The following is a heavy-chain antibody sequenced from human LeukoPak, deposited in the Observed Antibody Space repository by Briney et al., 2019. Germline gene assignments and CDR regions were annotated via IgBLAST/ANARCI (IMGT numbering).Heavy chain of an antibody. V-gene: IGHV1-69*05. Sequence: SVKVSCKASGGSFSSYGISWVRQAPGQWLEWMGVVIPIFGTANYAQKVKGRVTITTDESTSTAYMELSSLRSEDTAVYYCARGRYCSSTSCSFNYYYYMDVWGKGTTVTVSS. CDR2: VIPIFGTA. J-gene: IGHJ6*03. D-gene: IGHD2-2*01. CDR1: GGSFSSYG. CDR3: ARGRYCSSTSCSFNYYYYMDV.